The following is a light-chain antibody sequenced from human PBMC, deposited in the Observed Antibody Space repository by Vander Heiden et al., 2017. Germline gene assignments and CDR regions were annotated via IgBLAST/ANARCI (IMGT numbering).Light chain of an antibody. CDR2: GKN. CDR3: NSLDSSGNHP. J-gene: IGLJ2*01. CDR1: SLRRYY. V-gene: IGLV3-19*01. Sequence: SAELTQDPAVYVALEQTVRITCPGVSLRRYYASWYQQKPGQAPVLVLYGKNNRPSGIPGRFSGSSAGNTASVTITGAQAEDEADYYCNSLDSSGNHPFGGGTKLTVL.